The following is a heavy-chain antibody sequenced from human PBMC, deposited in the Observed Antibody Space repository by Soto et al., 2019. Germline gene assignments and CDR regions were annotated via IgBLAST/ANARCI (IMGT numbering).Heavy chain of an antibody. CDR2: ISWNRGTT. J-gene: IGHJ4*02. Sequence: ESGGGFVQPGRSLRLSCTSSGFTFENYAMHWVRQAPGKGLEWVSGISWNRGTTGYADSVRGRFTISRDNAKNSLYLQMDSLRPEDTALYYCAKDKLYSNFEHYFDYWGRGTLVTVSS. CDR1: GFTFENYA. V-gene: IGHV3-9*01. CDR3: AKDKLYSNFEHYFDY. D-gene: IGHD4-4*01.